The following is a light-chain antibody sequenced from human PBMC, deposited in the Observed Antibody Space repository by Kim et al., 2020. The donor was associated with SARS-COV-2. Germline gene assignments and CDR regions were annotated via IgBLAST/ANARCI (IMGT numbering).Light chain of an antibody. V-gene: IGLV2-11*01. Sequence: GQSVTISCTGTSSDVGGYNYVSWYQQHPGKAPKFMIYDVTKRPSGVPDRFSGSKSGNTASLTISGLQAEDEADYYCCSYAGSSTVVFGGGTQLTV. CDR2: DVT. CDR1: SSDVGGYNY. CDR3: CSYAGSSTVV. J-gene: IGLJ2*01.